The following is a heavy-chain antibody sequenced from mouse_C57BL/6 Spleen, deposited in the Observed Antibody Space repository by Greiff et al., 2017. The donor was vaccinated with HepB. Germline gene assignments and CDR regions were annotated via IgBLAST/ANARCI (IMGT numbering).Heavy chain of an antibody. Sequence: QVQLKQSGPGLVQPSQSLSITCTVSGFSLTSYGVHWVRQSPGKGLEWLGVIWSGGSTDYNAAFITSLSISKDNSKSQVFFKMNSLQADDTAIYYCARKEAVPNYYAMDYWGQGTSVTVSS. J-gene: IGHJ4*01. CDR1: GFSLTSYG. V-gene: IGHV2-2*01. CDR2: IWSGGST. D-gene: IGHD1-1*01. CDR3: ARKEAVPNYYAMDY.